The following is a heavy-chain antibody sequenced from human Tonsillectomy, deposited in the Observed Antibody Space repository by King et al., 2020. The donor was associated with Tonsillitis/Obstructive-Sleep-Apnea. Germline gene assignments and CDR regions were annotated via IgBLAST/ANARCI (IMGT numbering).Heavy chain of an antibody. J-gene: IGHJ4*02. D-gene: IGHD5-18*01. V-gene: IGHV5-51*03. CDR3: ARAKITGIQLWLRYYFDY. CDR2: IYPGDSDT. Sequence: VQLVESGAEVKKPGESLKISCKGSGYSFTSYWIGWVRQMPGKGLEWMGIIYPGDSDTRYSPSFQGQVTISADKSISTAYLQWSSLKASDTAMYYCARAKITGIQLWLRYYFDYWGQGTLVTVSS. CDR1: GYSFTSYW.